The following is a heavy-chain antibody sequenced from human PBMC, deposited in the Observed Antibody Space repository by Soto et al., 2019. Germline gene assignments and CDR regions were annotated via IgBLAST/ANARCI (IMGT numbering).Heavy chain of an antibody. CDR3: AREATGTTVTTSPHFDY. J-gene: IGHJ4*02. Sequence: GASVKVSCKASGYTFTSYYMHWVRQAPGQGLEWMGIINPSGGSTSYAQKFQGRVTMTRDTSTSTVYMELSGLRSEDTAVYYCAREATGTTVTTSPHFDYWGQGTLVTVSS. CDR2: INPSGGST. V-gene: IGHV1-46*01. D-gene: IGHD4-17*01. CDR1: GYTFTSYY.